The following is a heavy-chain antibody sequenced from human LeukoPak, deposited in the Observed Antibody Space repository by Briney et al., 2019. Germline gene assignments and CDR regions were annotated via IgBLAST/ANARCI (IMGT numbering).Heavy chain of an antibody. CDR1: GGSISNYY. V-gene: IGHV4-59*08. CDR3: ARHENTAMVYYFDY. Sequence: SETLSLTCTVSGGSISNYYWSWIRQPPGKGLEWIGYIYYSGSTNYNPSLKSRVTISVDTSKNQFSLKLSSVTAADTAVYYCARHENTAMVYYFDYWGQGTLLTVSS. J-gene: IGHJ4*02. D-gene: IGHD5-18*01. CDR2: IYYSGST.